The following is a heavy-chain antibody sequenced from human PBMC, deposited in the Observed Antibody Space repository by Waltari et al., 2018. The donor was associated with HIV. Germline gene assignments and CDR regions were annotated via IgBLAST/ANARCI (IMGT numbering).Heavy chain of an antibody. Sequence: QLQLQQWGAGLLKPSETLSLTCAVYGGSLRQNFWSWIRQLPGKGLEWIGEINQSGNTRYNPSLKSRVTTSVDTSKKQFSLKLRSVTAADTAMYYCARVFGGGHFDSWGQG. D-gene: IGHD3-10*01. CDR1: GGSLRQNF. CDR3: ARVFGGGHFDS. J-gene: IGHJ4*02. CDR2: INQSGNT. V-gene: IGHV4-34*02.